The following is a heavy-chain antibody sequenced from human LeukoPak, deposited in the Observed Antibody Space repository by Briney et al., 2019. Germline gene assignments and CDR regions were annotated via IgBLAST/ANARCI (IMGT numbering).Heavy chain of an antibody. V-gene: IGHV4-4*07. CDR3: ARGSKKTVYHTLDY. Sequence: SETLSLTCTVSGASINNYYWNWIRQPDGRGLEWIGRIDTSGTAKYNPSLKSRVTISLDTSKNQFSLRLTSAAAADTAIYYCARGSKKTVYHTLDYWGQGILVTVSS. D-gene: IGHD2-2*01. CDR1: GASINNYY. J-gene: IGHJ4*02. CDR2: IDTSGTA.